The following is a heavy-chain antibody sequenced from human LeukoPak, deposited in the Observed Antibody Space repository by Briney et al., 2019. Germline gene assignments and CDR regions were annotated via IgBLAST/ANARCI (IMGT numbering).Heavy chain of an antibody. CDR3: ARDLRSGGSCYIDY. CDR2: INPGGGST. V-gene: IGHV1-46*01. J-gene: IGHJ4*02. D-gene: IGHD2-15*01. Sequence: ASVKVSCKASGGTFSSYAISWVRQAPGQGLEWMGIINPGGGSTSYAQKFQGRVTMTRDMSTSTVYMELSSLRSEDTAVYYCARDLRSGGSCYIDYWGQGTLVTISS. CDR1: GGTFSSYA.